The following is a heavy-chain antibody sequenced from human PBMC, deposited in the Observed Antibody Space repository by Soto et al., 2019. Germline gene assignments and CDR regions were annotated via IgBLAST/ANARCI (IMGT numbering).Heavy chain of an antibody. CDR2: ISAYNGNT. D-gene: IGHD5-18*01. Sequence: ASVQVSYKASVYTFNSYGLSWVRQAPGQGLEWMGWISAYNGNTNYAQKLQGRVTMTTDTSTSTAYMELRSLRSDDTAVHYCASLRGYSYGFDYWGQGTLVTVSS. CDR3: ASLRGYSYGFDY. J-gene: IGHJ4*02. V-gene: IGHV1-18*04. CDR1: VYTFNSYG.